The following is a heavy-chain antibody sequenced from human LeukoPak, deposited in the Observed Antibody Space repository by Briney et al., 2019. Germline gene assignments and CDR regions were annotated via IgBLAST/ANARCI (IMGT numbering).Heavy chain of an antibody. D-gene: IGHD1-26*01. CDR3: ARDIREWSGSYYPDY. J-gene: IGHJ4*02. V-gene: IGHV4-4*08. Sequence: SETLSLTCTVSGGSISSYYWSWIRQPPGKGLEWIGNIYSRGTTYYNPSLTSRVTISVDTSKNQFSLKLSSVTAADTAVYYCARDIREWSGSYYPDYWGQGTLVTVSS. CDR2: IYSRGTT. CDR1: GGSISSYY.